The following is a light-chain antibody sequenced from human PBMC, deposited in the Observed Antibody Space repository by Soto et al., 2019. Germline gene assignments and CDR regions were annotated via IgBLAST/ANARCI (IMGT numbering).Light chain of an antibody. CDR3: QQLNSYPLT. V-gene: IGKV1-9*01. CDR2: AAS. CDR1: QGISSY. Sequence: DIQLTQSPSFLSASVGDRVTITCRASQGISSYLAWYQQKPGKAPKLLIYAASTLQSGVPSRFSGSGFGTEFTLTSSSLQPEDFATYYCQQLNSYPLTFGGGTKVETK. J-gene: IGKJ4*01.